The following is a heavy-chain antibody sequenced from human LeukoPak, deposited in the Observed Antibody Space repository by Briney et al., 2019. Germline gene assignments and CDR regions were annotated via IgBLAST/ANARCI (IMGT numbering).Heavy chain of an antibody. V-gene: IGHV3-53*01. J-gene: IGHJ4*02. CDR3: ATLICGGYCNNGFDN. Sequence: PGGSLRLSCAASGFTVSSNYMSWVRQAPEKGLEWVSVIHFGGNTDYADSVKGRFTISRDNAKNSVFLQMTSLRAEDTAVYYCATLICGGYCNNGFDNWGQGTLVTVSS. D-gene: IGHD2-21*01. CDR2: IHFGGNT. CDR1: GFTVSSNY.